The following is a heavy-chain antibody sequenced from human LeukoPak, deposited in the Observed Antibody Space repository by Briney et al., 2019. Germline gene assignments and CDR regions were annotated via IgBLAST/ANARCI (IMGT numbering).Heavy chain of an antibody. V-gene: IGHV4-59*01. J-gene: IGHJ4*02. Sequence: SETLSLTCTVSGGSISSYYWSWIRQPPGKGLEWIGYIYNSGGTKYNPSLKSRLTISVDTSKNQFSLNLTSVTAADTAVYYCARASVLLSADYWGQGTLVTVSS. CDR2: IYNSGGT. D-gene: IGHD3-16*01. CDR1: GGSISSYY. CDR3: ARASVLLSADY.